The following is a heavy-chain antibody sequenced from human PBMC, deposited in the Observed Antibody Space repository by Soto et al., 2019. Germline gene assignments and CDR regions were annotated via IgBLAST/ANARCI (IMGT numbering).Heavy chain of an antibody. CDR1: GFTFDDYA. Sequence: EVQLVESGGGLVQPGRSLRLSCAASGFTFDDYAMHWVRQAPGKGLEWVSGMSWNSGTIAYADSVKGRFTVSRDNAKNSLYLQMNSLRADDTAVYYCANDIRRGFSSAWGDWGQGALVPVSS. CDR3: ANDIRRGFSSAWGD. J-gene: IGHJ4*02. CDR2: MSWNSGTI. D-gene: IGHD6-19*01. V-gene: IGHV3-9*01.